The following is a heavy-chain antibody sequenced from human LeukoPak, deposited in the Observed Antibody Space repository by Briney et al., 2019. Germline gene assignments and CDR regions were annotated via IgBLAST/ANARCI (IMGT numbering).Heavy chain of an antibody. CDR3: ARALPDYYYDSSGYYQYYFDY. V-gene: IGHV3-53*01. Sequence: GGSLRLSCAASGFTVSSNYMSWVRQAPGKGLEWVSVIYIGGSTYYSDSAKGRFTISTDNSKNTLYLQMNSLRAAATAVYYCARALPDYYYDSSGYYQYYFDYWGQGTLVTVSS. D-gene: IGHD3-22*01. CDR1: GFTVSSNY. J-gene: IGHJ4*02. CDR2: IYIGGST.